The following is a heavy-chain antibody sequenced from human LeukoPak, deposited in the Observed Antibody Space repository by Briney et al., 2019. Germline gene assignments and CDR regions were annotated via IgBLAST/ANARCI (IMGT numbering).Heavy chain of an antibody. J-gene: IGHJ4*02. CDR3: ARVGITMVRGGPGEFDY. CDR2: IYYSGST. Sequence: PSETLSLTCTVSGVSISSYYWSWIRQPPGKGLEWIGYIYYSGSTNYNPSLKSRVTISVDTSKNQFSLKLSSVTAADTAVYYCARVGITMVRGGPGEFDYWGQGTLVTVSS. V-gene: IGHV4-59*01. CDR1: GVSISSYY. D-gene: IGHD3-10*01.